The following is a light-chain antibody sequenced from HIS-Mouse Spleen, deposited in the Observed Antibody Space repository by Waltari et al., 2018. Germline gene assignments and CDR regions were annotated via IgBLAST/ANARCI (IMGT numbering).Light chain of an antibody. CDR2: EGS. CDR3: CSYAGSSTWV. J-gene: IGLJ3*02. Sequence: QSALTQPASVSGYPGQSITISCTGTSSDVGSYNLVSWYQQQPGKAPKLMIYEGSKRPSGVSNRFSGSKSGNTASLTISGLQAEDEADYYCCSYAGSSTWVFGGGTKLTVL. CDR1: SSDVGSYNL. V-gene: IGLV2-23*01.